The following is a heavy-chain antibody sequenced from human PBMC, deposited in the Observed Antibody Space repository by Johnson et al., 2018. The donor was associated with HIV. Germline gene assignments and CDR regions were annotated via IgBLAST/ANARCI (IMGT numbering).Heavy chain of an antibody. CDR1: GFTSSSYA. V-gene: IGHV3-30*04. D-gene: IGHD3-10*01. CDR2: IPYDGSNK. J-gene: IGHJ3*02. Sequence: QVQLVESGGGVVQPGRSLRLSCAASGFTSSSYAMHWLRQAPGKGLEWVALIPYDGSNKYYADSVKGRFNISRDNSKNTLYLQMNSLRPEDTAVYYCARDDGSGIRVKGAFDIWGQGTWVAVSS. CDR3: ARDDGSGIRVKGAFDI.